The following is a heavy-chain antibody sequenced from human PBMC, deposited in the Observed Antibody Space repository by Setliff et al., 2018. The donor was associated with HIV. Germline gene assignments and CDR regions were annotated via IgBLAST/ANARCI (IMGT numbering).Heavy chain of an antibody. Sequence: LSLTCTVSGGSISSYCWNWIRQSPGRGLEWIGFIFSSGSTKYNPSLQSRVTMSVDTSKNQFSLRLTSVTAADTAVYYCARDSRERGPTSSCWGQGTLVTVSS. V-gene: IGHV4-59*12. CDR2: IFSSGST. J-gene: IGHJ4*02. CDR3: ARDSRERGPTSSC. CDR1: GGSISSYC. D-gene: IGHD6-6*01.